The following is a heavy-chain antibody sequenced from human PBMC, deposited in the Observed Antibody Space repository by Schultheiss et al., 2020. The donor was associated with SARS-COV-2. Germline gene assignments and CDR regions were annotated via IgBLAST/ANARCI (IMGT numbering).Heavy chain of an antibody. Sequence: GGSLRLSCAASGFTFSSYSMNWVRQAPGKGLEWVSYSSSSSSTIYYADSVKGRFTISRDNAKNSLYLQMNSLRAEDTAVYYCARDQGCSSTSCDLDAFDIWGQGTMVTAS. J-gene: IGHJ3*02. CDR1: GFTFSSYS. D-gene: IGHD2-2*01. CDR3: ARDQGCSSTSCDLDAFDI. CDR2: SSSSSSTI. V-gene: IGHV3-48*04.